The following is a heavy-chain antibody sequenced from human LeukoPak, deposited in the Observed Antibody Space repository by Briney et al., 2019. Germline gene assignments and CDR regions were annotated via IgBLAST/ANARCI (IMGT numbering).Heavy chain of an antibody. J-gene: IGHJ4*02. CDR2: ISGSGGST. CDR3: ARVSTPLMRLDC. V-gene: IGHV3-23*01. D-gene: IGHD5/OR15-5a*01. Sequence: PGGSLRLSCAASGFTFSSYAMSWVRQAPGKGLEWVSAISGSGGSTYYADSVKGRFTISRDNSKNTLYLQMNSLRAEDTAVYHCARVSTPLMRLDCWGQGTLVTVSS. CDR1: GFTFSSYA.